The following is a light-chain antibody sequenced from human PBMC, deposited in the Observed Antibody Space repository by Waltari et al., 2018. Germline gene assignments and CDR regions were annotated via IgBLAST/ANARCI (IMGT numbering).Light chain of an antibody. J-gene: IGKJ4*01. V-gene: IGKV3-15*01. CDR1: QSVSNS. CDR3: QQYSNWPLT. CDR2: GAS. Sequence: DIVLTQSPATLSLSPGERATLSCRASQSVSNSLAWYQQKPGQAPRLLIYGASSRATGIPDRFSGSGSGTDFTLIISSLEPEDFAVYYCQQYSNWPLTFGGGTKVEIK.